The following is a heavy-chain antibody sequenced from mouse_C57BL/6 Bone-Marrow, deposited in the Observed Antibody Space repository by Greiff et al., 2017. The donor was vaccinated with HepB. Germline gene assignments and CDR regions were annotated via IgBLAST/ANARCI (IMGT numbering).Heavy chain of an antibody. J-gene: IGHJ2*01. CDR1: GYTFTSYG. CDR3: ARYDGQLRLYYFDY. D-gene: IGHD3-2*02. CDR2: IYPRSGNT. V-gene: IGHV1-81*01. Sequence: VKLMESGAELARPGASVKLSCKASGYTFTSYGISWVKQRTGQGLEWIGEIYPRSGNTYYHEKFKGKATLTADKSSSTAYMELRSLTSEDSAVYFCARYDGQLRLYYFDYWGQGTTLTVSS.